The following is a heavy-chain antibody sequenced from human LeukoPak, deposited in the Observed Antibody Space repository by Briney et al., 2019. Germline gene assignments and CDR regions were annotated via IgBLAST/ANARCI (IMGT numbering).Heavy chain of an antibody. D-gene: IGHD4-23*01. CDR3: AKAVAAVSLDS. Sequence: TSETLSLTCTVSGASVSSGSHYWSWIRQAPGKGLEWIGYFCCSGSTNYNPSLKSRVTISVDTSKNQFSLKVTSATAADTAVYYCAKAVAAVSLDSWGQGTLVTVSS. CDR1: GASVSSGSHY. V-gene: IGHV4-61*01. J-gene: IGHJ4*02. CDR2: FCCSGST.